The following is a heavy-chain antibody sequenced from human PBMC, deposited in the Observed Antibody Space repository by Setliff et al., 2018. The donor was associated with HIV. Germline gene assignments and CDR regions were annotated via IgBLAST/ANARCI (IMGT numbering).Heavy chain of an antibody. CDR3: ARSPYGDYGLDY. CDR2: ISSSDNTI. V-gene: IGHV3-48*03. CDR1: GFTFGDYA. D-gene: IGHD4-17*01. Sequence: GALRLSCTASGFTFGDYAMAWVRQAPGKGLDWVAFISSSDNTIHYADSVRGRFTISRDNAKNSLYLQMNSLTAEDTAVYYCARSPYGDYGLDYWGQGTLVTVS. J-gene: IGHJ4*02.